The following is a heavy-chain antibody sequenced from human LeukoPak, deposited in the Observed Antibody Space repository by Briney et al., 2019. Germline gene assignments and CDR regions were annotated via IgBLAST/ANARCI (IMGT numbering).Heavy chain of an antibody. CDR2: IYYSGST. J-gene: IGHJ6*02. CDR1: GGSISSGGYY. V-gene: IGHV4-31*03. Sequence: SETLSLTCTVSGGSISSGGYYWSWIRQHPGKGLEWIGYIYYSGSTYYNPSLKSRVTISVDTSKNQFSLKLSSVTAADTAVYYCARDRSRVYGMDVWGQGTTVTVSS. CDR3: ARDRSRVYGMDV. D-gene: IGHD6-13*01.